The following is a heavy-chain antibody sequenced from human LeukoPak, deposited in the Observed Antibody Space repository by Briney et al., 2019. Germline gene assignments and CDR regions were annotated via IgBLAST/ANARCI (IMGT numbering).Heavy chain of an antibody. V-gene: IGHV4-61*02. CDR2: IYTSGST. CDR3: ARASPTRGYSGYDYYYYYYMDV. Sequence: SETLSLTCTVSGGSISSGSYYWSWIRQPAGKGLEWIGRIYTSGSTNYNPSLKSRVTISVDTSKDQFSLKLSSVTAADTAVYYCARASPTRGYSGYDYYYYYYMDVWGKGTTVTVSS. CDR1: GGSISSGSYY. J-gene: IGHJ6*03. D-gene: IGHD5-12*01.